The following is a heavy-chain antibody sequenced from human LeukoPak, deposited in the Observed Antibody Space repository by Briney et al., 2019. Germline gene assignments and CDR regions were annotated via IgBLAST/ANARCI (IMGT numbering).Heavy chain of an antibody. CDR1: GGSFSGSY. J-gene: IGHJ5*02. CDR2: INDSENT. V-gene: IGHV4-34*01. Sequence: PSETLSLTCAVYGGSFSGSYWSWIRQPPGKGLEWIGEINDSENTNYNPSLKSRVTISIDTSKNQFSLKLSSVTAADTAVYYCARQTNRELPYWFDPWGQGTLVTVSS. CDR3: ARQTNRELPYWFDP. D-gene: IGHD1-7*01.